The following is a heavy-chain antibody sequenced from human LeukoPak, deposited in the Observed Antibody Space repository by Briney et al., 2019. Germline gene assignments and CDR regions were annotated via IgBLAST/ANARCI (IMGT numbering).Heavy chain of an antibody. CDR1: GFTFSSYW. D-gene: IGHD3-10*02. V-gene: IGHV3-7*01. Sequence: GGSLRLSCAASGFTFSSYWMSWVRQAPGKGLEWVANIKKDGSEKYYVDSVKGRFTISRDNAKTSLYLQMNSLRAEDTAVYYCAELGITMIGGVWGKGPTVTISS. J-gene: IGHJ6*04. CDR3: AELGITMIGGV. CDR2: IKKDGSEK.